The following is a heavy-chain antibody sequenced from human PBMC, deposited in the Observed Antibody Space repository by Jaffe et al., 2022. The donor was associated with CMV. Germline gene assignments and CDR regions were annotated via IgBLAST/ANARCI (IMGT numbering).Heavy chain of an antibody. CDR2: ISSSSSTI. J-gene: IGHJ5*02. V-gene: IGHV3-48*02. D-gene: IGHD6-19*01. CDR3: ARGRRIAVAGPGGHNNWFDP. CDR1: GFTFSSYS. Sequence: EVQLVESGGGLVQPGGSLRLSCAASGFTFSSYSMNWVRQAPGKGLEWVSYISSSSSTIYYADSVKGRFTISRDNAKNSLYLQMNSLRDEDTAVYYCARGRRIAVAGPGGHNNWFDPWGQGTLVTVSS.